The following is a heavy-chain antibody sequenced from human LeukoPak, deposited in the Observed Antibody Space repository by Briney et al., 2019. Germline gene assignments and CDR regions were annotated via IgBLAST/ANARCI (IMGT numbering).Heavy chain of an antibody. CDR3: TVQWLTDY. CDR2: IKSKTDGWTT. V-gene: IGHV3-15*01. CDR1: GFTFSNAW. J-gene: IGHJ4*02. D-gene: IGHD6-19*01. Sequence: KPGGSLRLSCAASGFTFSNAWMSWVRQAPGKGLEWVGRIKSKTDGWTTDYAAPVKGRFTISRDDSKNTLYLQMNSLKTEDTAVYYCTVQWLTDYWGQGTLVTVSS.